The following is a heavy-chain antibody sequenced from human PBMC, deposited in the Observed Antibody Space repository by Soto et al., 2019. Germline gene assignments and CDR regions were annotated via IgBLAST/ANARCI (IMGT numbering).Heavy chain of an antibody. Sequence: ASETLSLTCTVSGGSISSYYWSWIRQPPGKGLEWIGYIYYSGSTNYNPSLKSRVTISVDTSKNQFSLKLSSVTAADTAVYYCARAPTLAGFLEWSTPYGMDAWGQGTTVTVSS. CDR2: IYYSGST. D-gene: IGHD3-3*01. CDR3: ARAPTLAGFLEWSTPYGMDA. J-gene: IGHJ6*02. CDR1: GGSISSYY. V-gene: IGHV4-59*01.